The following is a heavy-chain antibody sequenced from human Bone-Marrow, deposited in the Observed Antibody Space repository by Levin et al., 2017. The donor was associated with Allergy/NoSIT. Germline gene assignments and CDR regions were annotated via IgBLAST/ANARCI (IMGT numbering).Heavy chain of an antibody. V-gene: IGHV3-49*03. CDR2: LRSIRHGGTS. D-gene: IGHD6-6*01. J-gene: IGHJ5*02. Sequence: PGESLKISCTASGFTFGDYAMSWFRQAPGKGLEWVAFLRSIRHGGTSEYAASVKGRFIISRDDSKSIAYLQMNSLKIEDTAMYYCTRDIAARHWFDPWGQGTQVTVSS. CDR3: TRDIAARHWFDP. CDR1: GFTFGDYA.